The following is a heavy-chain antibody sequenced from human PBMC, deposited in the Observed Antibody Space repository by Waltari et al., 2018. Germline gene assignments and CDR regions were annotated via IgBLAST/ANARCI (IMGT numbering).Heavy chain of an antibody. CDR3: ARGQQQLVFWYFDY. CDR1: GFNFSSYG. J-gene: IGHJ4*02. V-gene: IGHV3-33*01. CDR2: IWYDGSNK. Sequence: QVQLVESGGGVVQPGRSLRLSCAASGFNFSSYGMHWVRQAPGKGLEWVAVIWYDGSNKYYADSVKGRFTISRDNSKNTLYLQMNSLRAEDTAVYYCARGQQQLVFWYFDYWGQGTLVTVSS. D-gene: IGHD6-13*01.